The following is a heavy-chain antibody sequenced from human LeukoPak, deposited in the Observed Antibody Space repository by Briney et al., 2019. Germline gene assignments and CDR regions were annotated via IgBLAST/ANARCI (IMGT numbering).Heavy chain of an antibody. Sequence: SQTLSLTCTVSGGSISSSSYYWGWIRQPPGKGLEWIGSIYYSGSTYYNPSLKSRVTISVDTSKNQFSLKLSSVTAADTAVYYCARGIVDTAMAWTSNWFDPWGQGTLVTVSS. D-gene: IGHD5-18*01. J-gene: IGHJ5*02. CDR3: ARGIVDTAMAWTSNWFDP. CDR1: GGSISSSSYY. V-gene: IGHV4-39*01. CDR2: IYYSGST.